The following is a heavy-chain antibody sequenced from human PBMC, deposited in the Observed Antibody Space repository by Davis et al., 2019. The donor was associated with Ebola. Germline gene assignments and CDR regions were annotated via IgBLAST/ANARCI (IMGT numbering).Heavy chain of an antibody. CDR1: GGSFSGYY. J-gene: IGHJ6*02. V-gene: IGHV4-34*01. D-gene: IGHD3-10*01. Sequence: MPSETLSLTCAVHGGSFSGYYWSWIRQPPGKGLEWIGEMDHSGNTNYNPSLKSRVTISVDTSKNQFSLKLSSVTAADTAVYYCARGGVRVRYYYYGMDVWGQGTTVTVSS. CDR3: ARGGVRVRYYYYGMDV. CDR2: MDHSGNT.